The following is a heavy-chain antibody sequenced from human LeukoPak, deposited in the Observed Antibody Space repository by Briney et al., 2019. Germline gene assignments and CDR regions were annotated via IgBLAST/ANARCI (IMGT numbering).Heavy chain of an antibody. CDR1: GGTFSNYH. J-gene: IGHJ5*02. CDR3: ARAQAVAGLNWFDP. Sequence: SVKVSCKASGGTFSNYHINWVRQAPGEGLEWMGGIIPIFDSPNYAQKFQGRVTITADESTSTVYMEVSSLRSEDTAVYYCARAQAVAGLNWFDPWGQGTLVTVSA. D-gene: IGHD6-19*01. CDR2: IIPIFDSP. V-gene: IGHV1-69*13.